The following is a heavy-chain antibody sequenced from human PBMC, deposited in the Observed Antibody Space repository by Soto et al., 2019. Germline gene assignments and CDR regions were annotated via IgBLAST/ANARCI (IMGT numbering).Heavy chain of an antibody. CDR2: INPSGST. CDR3: VGARGHCADDVCFSDAFDY. Sequence: SLSLTCAVYGEPFSDYYWTWVRQPPGKGLEWIGEINPSGSTNYNPSLKSRVTISVDTSKNQFSLTLGSVTAADTAVYHCVGARGHCADDVCFSDAFDYWGQGTQVTVSS. J-gene: IGHJ4*02. CDR1: GEPFSDYY. V-gene: IGHV4-34*01. D-gene: IGHD2-8*01.